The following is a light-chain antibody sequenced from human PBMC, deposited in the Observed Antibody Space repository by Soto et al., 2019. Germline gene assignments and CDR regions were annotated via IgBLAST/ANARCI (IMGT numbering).Light chain of an antibody. CDR3: SSYTSSRTWV. V-gene: IGLV2-14*01. CDR2: EVS. CDR1: SSDMGDY. J-gene: IGLJ3*02. Sequence: QSVLTQPASVSGSPGQSITISCTGTSSDMGDYVSWYQHHPGKAPKFIIYEVSNRPSGVSNRFSGSKSGNTASLTISGLQAEDEADFYCSSYTSSRTWVFGGGTKLTVL.